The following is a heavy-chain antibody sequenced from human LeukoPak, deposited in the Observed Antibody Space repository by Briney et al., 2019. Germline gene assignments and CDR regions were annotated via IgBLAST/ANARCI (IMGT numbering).Heavy chain of an antibody. CDR2: ISYDGSNR. CDR1: GFTFSPYN. CDR3: ARDRYYGSGSYQLDY. J-gene: IGHJ4*02. D-gene: IGHD3-10*01. V-gene: IGHV3-30-3*01. Sequence: GGSLRLSCAASGFTFSPYNMHWVRQAPGKGLEWVAVISYDGSNRYYADSVKGRFTTSRDNSKNTLYLQMNSLRAEDTAVYYCARDRYYGSGSYQLDYWGQGTLVTVSS.